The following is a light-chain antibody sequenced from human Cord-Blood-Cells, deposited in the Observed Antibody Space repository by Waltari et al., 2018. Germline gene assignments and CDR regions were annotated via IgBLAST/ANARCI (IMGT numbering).Light chain of an antibody. V-gene: IGKV3-20*01. J-gene: IGKJ1*01. CDR3: QQYGSSPT. Sequence: EIVLTQSPGTLSLSPGERATLSCRASQSVSSNYLSWYQQKPGQAPRRLVYVASSRATGIPDRFSGRWSATDFTLTISRLEPEDVAVYYCQQYGSSPTFGQGTKVEIK. CDR1: QSVSSNY. CDR2: VAS.